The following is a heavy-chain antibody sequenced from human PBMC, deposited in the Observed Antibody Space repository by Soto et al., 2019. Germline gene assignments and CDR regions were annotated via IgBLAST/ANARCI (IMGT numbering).Heavy chain of an antibody. Sequence: QVQLVESGGGVVQPGRSLRLSCAASGFTFSSYAMHWVRQAPGKGLEWVAVISYDGSNKYYADSVKGRFTISRDNSKNTLYLQMNSLRAEDTAVYYCARDVGLLCPGDYWGQGTLVTVSS. CDR3: ARDVGLLCPGDY. CDR2: ISYDGSNK. D-gene: IGHD2-2*01. J-gene: IGHJ4*02. CDR1: GFTFSSYA. V-gene: IGHV3-30-3*01.